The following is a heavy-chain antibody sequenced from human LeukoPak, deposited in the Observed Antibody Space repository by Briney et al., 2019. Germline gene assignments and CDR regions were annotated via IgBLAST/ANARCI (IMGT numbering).Heavy chain of an antibody. Sequence: MASETLSLTCTVSGGSISSYYWSWIRQPPGKGLEWIGYIYYSGSTNYNPSLKSRVTISVDTSKNQFSLKLSSVTAADTAVYYCARGPCSTSCHRSWYFDYWGQGTLVTVSS. CDR3: ARGPCSTSCHRSWYFDY. CDR1: GGSISSYY. D-gene: IGHD2-2*01. J-gene: IGHJ4*02. CDR2: IYYSGST. V-gene: IGHV4-59*08.